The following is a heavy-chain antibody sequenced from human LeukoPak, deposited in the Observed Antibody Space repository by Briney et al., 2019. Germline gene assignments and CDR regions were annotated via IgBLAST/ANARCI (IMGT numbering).Heavy chain of an antibody. CDR1: GGSISSSNW. CDR3: ARVCSGWENYLDY. J-gene: IGHJ4*02. CDR2: IYHSGST. D-gene: IGHD6-19*01. Sequence: PSETLSLTCAVSGGSISSSNWWSWVRQPPGKGLEWIGEIYHSGSTNYNPSLKSRVTISVDKSKNQFSLKLSSVTAADTAVYYCARVCSGWENYLDYWGQGTLVTVSS. V-gene: IGHV4-4*02.